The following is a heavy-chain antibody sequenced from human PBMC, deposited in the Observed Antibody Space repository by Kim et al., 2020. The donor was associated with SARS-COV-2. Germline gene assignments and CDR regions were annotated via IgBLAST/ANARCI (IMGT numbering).Heavy chain of an antibody. CDR3: ARCPLSMTMVRGMITTTLFDYYNMDA. CDR2: ISSSSSTM. CDR1: GFNFNSYS. Sequence: GGSLRLSCTVSGFNFNSYSMNWVRQAPGKGLEWVSYISSSSSTMYYAGSVRGRFTISRDNAKNSLFLQMNSLRDDDTAVYYCARCPLSMTMVRGMITTTLFDYYNMDAWGQGTTVTVSS. J-gene: IGHJ6*02. D-gene: IGHD3-10*01. V-gene: IGHV3-48*02.